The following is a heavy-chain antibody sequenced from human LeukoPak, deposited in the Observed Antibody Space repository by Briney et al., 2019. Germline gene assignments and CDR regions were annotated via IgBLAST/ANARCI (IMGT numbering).Heavy chain of an antibody. D-gene: IGHD1-26*01. J-gene: IGHJ4*02. Sequence: ASVNVSCKASGYTFTDYDINWVRQATGQGLECMGWMNPNSGVTGYAQKFQGRVSMTRDTSVSTAYMELSSLRSEDTAVYFCARGPIYPKSGDFPNYYFDYWGQGTLVTVSS. CDR1: GYTFTDYD. CDR2: MNPNSGVT. V-gene: IGHV1-8*01. CDR3: ARGPIYPKSGDFPNYYFDY.